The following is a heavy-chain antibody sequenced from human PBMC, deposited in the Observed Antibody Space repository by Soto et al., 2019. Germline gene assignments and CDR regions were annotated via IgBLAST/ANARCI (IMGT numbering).Heavy chain of an antibody. Sequence: GGSLRLSCAASGFTFSRYSLTWVRQAPGKGLEWVSSISSSSSYIYYADSVKGRFTISRDNAKNSLYLQMNSLRAEDTAVYYCARWPLGASRPTDFDYWGQGTMVTVSS. CDR3: ARWPLGASRPTDFDY. V-gene: IGHV3-21*01. CDR2: ISSSSSYI. D-gene: IGHD6-6*01. J-gene: IGHJ4*02. CDR1: GFTFSRYS.